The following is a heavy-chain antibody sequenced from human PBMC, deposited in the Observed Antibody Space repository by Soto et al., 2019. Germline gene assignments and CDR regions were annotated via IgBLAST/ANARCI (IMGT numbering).Heavy chain of an antibody. V-gene: IGHV3-9*01. Sequence: EVQLVESGGGLVQPGRSLRLSCAASGFTFDDYAMHWVRQAPGKGLEWVSGISWNSGSIGYADSVKGRFTISRDNAKNSLYLQMNSLRAEDTALYYCAKDIKEYKLLYGPDAFDIWGQGTMVTVSS. J-gene: IGHJ3*02. CDR2: ISWNSGSI. D-gene: IGHD2-2*02. CDR3: AKDIKEYKLLYGPDAFDI. CDR1: GFTFDDYA.